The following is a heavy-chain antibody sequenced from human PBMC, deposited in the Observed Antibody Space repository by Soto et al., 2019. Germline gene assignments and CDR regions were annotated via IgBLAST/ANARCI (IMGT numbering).Heavy chain of an antibody. CDR3: ARALYYYGSGSLGSDY. V-gene: IGHV3-33*01. Sequence: PGGSLRLSCAASGFTFSSYGMHWVRQAPGKGLEWVAVIWYDGSNKYYADSVKGRFTISRDNSKNTLYLQMNSLRAEDTAVYYCARALYYYGSGSLGSDYWGQGTLVTVSS. J-gene: IGHJ4*02. CDR1: GFTFSSYG. D-gene: IGHD3-10*01. CDR2: IWYDGSNK.